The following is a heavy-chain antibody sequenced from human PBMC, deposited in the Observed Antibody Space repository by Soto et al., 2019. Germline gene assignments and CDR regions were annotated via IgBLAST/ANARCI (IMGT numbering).Heavy chain of an antibody. CDR1: GFTFSSYE. J-gene: IGHJ4*02. Sequence: GGSLRLSCAASGFTFSSYEMNWVRQAPGKGLEWVSYISSSGSTIYYADSVKGRFTISRDNAKNSLYLQMNSLRAEDTAVYYCARVPYYYDSSGYYFDYWGQGTLVTVSS. V-gene: IGHV3-48*03. D-gene: IGHD3-22*01. CDR3: ARVPYYYDSSGYYFDY. CDR2: ISSSGSTI.